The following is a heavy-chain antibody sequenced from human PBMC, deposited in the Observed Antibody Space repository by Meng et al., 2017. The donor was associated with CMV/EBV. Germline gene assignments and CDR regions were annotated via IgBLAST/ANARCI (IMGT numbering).Heavy chain of an antibody. CDR3: AREVGAPYFDM. CDR2: IADSRNT. Sequence: SETLSLTCAVSGASVSRGYYWAWIRQPPGKRLEWIGSIADSRNTYYTPSLQSRVTIAVDTSKNQFSLKLTPVTAADTAVYFCAREVGAPYFDMWGQGTTVTVSS. V-gene: IGHV4-38-2*02. D-gene: IGHD1-26*01. CDR1: GASVSRGYY. J-gene: IGHJ3*02.